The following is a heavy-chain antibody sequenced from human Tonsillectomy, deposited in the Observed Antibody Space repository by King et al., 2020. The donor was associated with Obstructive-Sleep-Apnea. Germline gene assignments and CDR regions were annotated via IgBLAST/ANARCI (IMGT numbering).Heavy chain of an antibody. V-gene: IGHV4-39*07. CDR2: IYYSGST. Sequence: QLQESGPGLVKPSETLFLTCTVSGGSISSSSYYWGWIRQPPGKGLEWIGSIYYSGSTYYNPSLKSRVTISVDTSKNQFSLKLSSVTAADTAVYYCAGGLVDYGEYFDYWGQGTLVTVSS. J-gene: IGHJ4*02. D-gene: IGHD4-17*01. CDR3: AGGLVDYGEYFDY. CDR1: GGSISSSSYY.